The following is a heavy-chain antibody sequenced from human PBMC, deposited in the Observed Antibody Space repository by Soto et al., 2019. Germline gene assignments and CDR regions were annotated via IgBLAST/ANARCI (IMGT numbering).Heavy chain of an antibody. Sequence: GGSLRLSCAASGFTFSSYSMNWVRQAPGKGLEWVSSISSSSSYIYYADSVKGRFTISRDNAKNSLYLQMNSLRAEDTAVYYCARDRGPGDTGGYWGQGTLVTVSS. CDR2: ISSSSSYI. CDR1: GFTFSSYS. J-gene: IGHJ4*02. D-gene: IGHD4-17*01. V-gene: IGHV3-21*01. CDR3: ARDRGPGDTGGY.